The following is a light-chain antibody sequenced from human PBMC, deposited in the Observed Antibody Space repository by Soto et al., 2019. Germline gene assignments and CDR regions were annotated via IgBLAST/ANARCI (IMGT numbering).Light chain of an antibody. Sequence: EIVMTQSPAALSVSTGERATLSCRASQVVRSSLAWYQQKPGQAPRLLIYRSSTRATGIPARFSGSGSGTDFTLTISSLEPEEFAVYYCQQRSILPRTFAQRSMADI. V-gene: IGKV3-11*01. CDR1: QVVRSS. J-gene: IGKJ1*01. CDR3: QQRSILPRT. CDR2: RSS.